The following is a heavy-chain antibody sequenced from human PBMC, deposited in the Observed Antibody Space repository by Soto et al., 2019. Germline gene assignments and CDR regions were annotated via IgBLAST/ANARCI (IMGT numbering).Heavy chain of an antibody. J-gene: IGHJ4*02. CDR3: AGLYPYESSGYHLDY. D-gene: IGHD3-22*01. CDR2: INYLGNT. Sequence: PSETLSLTCAVYGGSFSGYYWSWIRQPPGKGLEWIGGINYLGNTNYNPSLGSRVTISVDTSKNQFSLKLSSVTAADTAVFYCAGLYPYESSGYHLDYWGQGTLVTVSS. V-gene: IGHV4-34*01. CDR1: GGSFSGYY.